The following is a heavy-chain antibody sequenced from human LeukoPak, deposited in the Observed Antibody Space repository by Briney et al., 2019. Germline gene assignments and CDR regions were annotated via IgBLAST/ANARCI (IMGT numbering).Heavy chain of an antibody. J-gene: IGHJ6*03. CDR3: ARGSLEGGSSSGVGYYYYMDV. CDR1: GGSISSHY. V-gene: IGHV4-59*11. CDR2: IYYSGST. Sequence: SETLSLTCTVSGGSISSHYWSWIRQPPGKGLEWIGYIYYSGSTNYNPSLKSRVTISVVTSKNQFSLKLSSVTAADTAVYYCARGSLEGGSSSGVGYYYYMDVWGKGTTVTVSS. D-gene: IGHD6-6*01.